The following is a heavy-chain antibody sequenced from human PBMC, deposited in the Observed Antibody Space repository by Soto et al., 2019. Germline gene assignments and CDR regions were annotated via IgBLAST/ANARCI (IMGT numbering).Heavy chain of an antibody. Sequence: EVQLLESGGGLVQPGGSLRLSCAASGFTFSTYAMSWVRQAPGKGLEWVSGISGSDDSTYYADSVKGRFTISRDNSKNTLYLQMNSLRAEDTAVYYCAKMRYSSGWYGDFDYWGQGTLVTVSS. CDR1: GFTFSTYA. CDR2: ISGSDDST. V-gene: IGHV3-23*01. CDR3: AKMRYSSGWYGDFDY. D-gene: IGHD6-19*01. J-gene: IGHJ4*02.